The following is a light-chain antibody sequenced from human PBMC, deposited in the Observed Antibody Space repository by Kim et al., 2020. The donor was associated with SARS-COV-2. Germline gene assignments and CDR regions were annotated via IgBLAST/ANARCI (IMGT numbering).Light chain of an antibody. Sequence: DIVLTQSPDTLSLSSGERATLSCRASQTVRDSYLAWYQQRPGQAPRLLIYTASNRAIGVPDRFSGSGSGTDFTLTITGLEPEDSAVYYCQQYGDSPRWTFGRGTKLEI. CDR2: TAS. J-gene: IGKJ2*02. CDR3: QQYGDSPRWT. V-gene: IGKV3-20*01. CDR1: QTVRDSY.